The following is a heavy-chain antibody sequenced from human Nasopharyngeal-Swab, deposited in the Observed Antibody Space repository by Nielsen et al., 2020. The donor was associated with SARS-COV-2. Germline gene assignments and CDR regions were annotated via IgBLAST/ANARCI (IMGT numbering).Heavy chain of an antibody. J-gene: IGHJ4*02. CDR2: ISSSSSYI. CDR3: ATLFDY. CDR1: GFTFNNYN. Sequence: GESLKISCAASGFTFNNYNFNWVRQAPGKGLERVSSISSSSSYIYYADSVKGRFTISRDNAKNTLYLQMNSLRAEDTAVYYCATLFDYWGQGTLVTVSS. V-gene: IGHV3-21*01.